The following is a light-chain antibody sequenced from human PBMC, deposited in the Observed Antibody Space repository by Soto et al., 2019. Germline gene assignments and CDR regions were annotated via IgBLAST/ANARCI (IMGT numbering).Light chain of an antibody. J-gene: IGLJ3*02. V-gene: IGLV2-14*01. CDR3: MSYTTSVAWV. CDR2: EVT. Sequence: QSVLTQPASVSGSPGQSITISCSGTSNDVGGYNHVSWYQQHPGKAPKLLLYEVTVRPSGVSNRFSGSKSGNTASLTISGLQTEDEADYYCMSYTTSVAWVFGGGTKLTVL. CDR1: SNDVGGYNH.